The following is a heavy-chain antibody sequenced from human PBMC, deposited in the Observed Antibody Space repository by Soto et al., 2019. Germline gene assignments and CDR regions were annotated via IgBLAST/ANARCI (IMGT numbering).Heavy chain of an antibody. V-gene: IGHV1-69*13. J-gene: IGHJ6*02. Sequence: EASVKVSCKASGGTFSSYAISWVRQAPGQGLEWMGGIIPIFGTANYAQKFQGRVTITADESTSTAYMELSSLRSEDTAVYYCARSIYYYDSSGYFASPWDYYYYYGMDVWGQGTTVTVSS. CDR1: GGTFSSYA. CDR3: ARSIYYYDSSGYFASPWDYYYYYGMDV. CDR2: IIPIFGTA. D-gene: IGHD3-22*01.